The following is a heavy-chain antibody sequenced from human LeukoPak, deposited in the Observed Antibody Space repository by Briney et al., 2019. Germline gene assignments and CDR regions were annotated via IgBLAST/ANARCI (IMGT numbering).Heavy chain of an antibody. Sequence: GGSLRLSCAASGFTFSSYSMNWVRQAPGKGLEWVSYISSSGSTIYYADSVKGRFTISRDNAKNSLYLQMNSLRAEDTAVYYCARVYSPFDYWGQGTLVTVSS. CDR2: ISSSGSTI. CDR1: GFTFSSYS. V-gene: IGHV3-48*04. CDR3: ARVYSPFDY. J-gene: IGHJ4*02. D-gene: IGHD5-18*01.